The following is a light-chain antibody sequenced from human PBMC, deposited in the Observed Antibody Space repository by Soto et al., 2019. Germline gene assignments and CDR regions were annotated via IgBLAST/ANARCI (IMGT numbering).Light chain of an antibody. CDR1: QSVSSY. CDR2: DAS. Sequence: IGVTQSPATLPLSPGERAPLSCRASQSVSSYLAWYQQKPGQAPRLLIYDASNRATGIPARFSCSGSGTDFTLTSSSLDPEDFAVYYCQQRSNWPPLTFGGGTKVEIK. CDR3: QQRSNWPPLT. V-gene: IGKV3-11*01. J-gene: IGKJ4*01.